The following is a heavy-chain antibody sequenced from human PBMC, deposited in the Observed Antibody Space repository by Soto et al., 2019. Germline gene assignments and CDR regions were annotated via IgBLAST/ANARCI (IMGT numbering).Heavy chain of an antibody. CDR2: IKSKTDGGTT. V-gene: IGHV3-15*01. J-gene: IGHJ4*02. CDR1: GFTFSNAW. Sequence: EVQLVESGGGLVKPGGSLRLSCAASGFTFSNAWMSWVRQAPGKGLEWVGRIKSKTDGGTTDYAAPVKGRFTISRDDSKNTLYLQMNSLKTEDTAVYYCTTDEPLSVRTIFGVVIIPPNSYWGQGTLVTVSS. D-gene: IGHD3-3*01. CDR3: TTDEPLSVRTIFGVVIIPPNSY.